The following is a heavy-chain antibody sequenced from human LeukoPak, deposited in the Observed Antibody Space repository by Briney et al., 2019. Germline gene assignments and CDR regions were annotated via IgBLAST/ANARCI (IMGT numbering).Heavy chain of an antibody. Sequence: GGSLRLSCAASGFTFSDYYMTWIRQAPGRGLEWISYINGSSSDTKYADSVKGRFTISRDNAKNSLYLQVNSLRAADTAVYYCAKVQEMGTILPPFHYWGQGTLVTVSS. J-gene: IGHJ4*02. CDR3: AKVQEMGTILPPFHY. CDR1: GFTFSDYY. CDR2: INGSSSDT. V-gene: IGHV3-11*05. D-gene: IGHD5-24*01.